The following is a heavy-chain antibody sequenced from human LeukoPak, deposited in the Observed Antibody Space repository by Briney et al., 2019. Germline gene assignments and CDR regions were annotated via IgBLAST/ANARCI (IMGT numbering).Heavy chain of an antibody. V-gene: IGHV3-7*01. CDR1: GFTFSSYW. CDR2: IKQDGSEK. J-gene: IGHJ4*02. CDR3: ARDLGYYYDSSGPPRY. Sequence: GGSLRLSCAASGFTFSSYWVSWVRQAPGKGLEWVANIKQDGSEKYYVDSVKGRFTISRDNAKNSLYLQMNSLRAEDTAVYYCARDLGYYYDSSGPPRYWGQGTLVTVSS. D-gene: IGHD3-22*01.